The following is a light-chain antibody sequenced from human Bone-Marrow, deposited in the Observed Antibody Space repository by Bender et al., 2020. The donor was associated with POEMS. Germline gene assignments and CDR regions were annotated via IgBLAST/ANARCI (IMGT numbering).Light chain of an antibody. CDR1: TLADKY. Sequence: SYELTQPSSVSVSPGQTARITCSGDTLADKYFRWFQQKPGQAPILVIVRDVERPSGIPERFSGSTSGTTVTLTISGAQPGDEADYFCYSAADNNLGVFGGGTKLTVL. CDR2: RDV. V-gene: IGLV3-27*01. J-gene: IGLJ3*02. CDR3: YSAADNNLGV.